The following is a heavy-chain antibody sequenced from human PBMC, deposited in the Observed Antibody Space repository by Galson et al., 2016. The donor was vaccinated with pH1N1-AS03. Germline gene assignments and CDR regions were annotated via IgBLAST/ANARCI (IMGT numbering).Heavy chain of an antibody. CDR3: ARGDGWFDP. J-gene: IGHJ5*02. Sequence: SVKVSCKASGGSFSSYTFGWVRQAPGQGPEWIGGIVPLYNTPNYAQKFQGRVTITADRSTTTAYLELSSLTSHDTAVYFCARGDGWFDPWGQGTLVTVSS. CDR1: GGSFSSYT. CDR2: IVPLYNTP. V-gene: IGHV1-69*06.